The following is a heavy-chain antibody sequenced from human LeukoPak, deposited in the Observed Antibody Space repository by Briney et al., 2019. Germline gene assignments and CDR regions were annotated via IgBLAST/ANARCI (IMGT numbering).Heavy chain of an antibody. CDR3: ARGSRRFLEWLSHHYYYGMDV. CDR2: ISYDGSNK. D-gene: IGHD3-3*01. J-gene: IGHJ6*02. CDR1: GFTFSSYA. V-gene: IGHV3-30-3*01. Sequence: PGRSLRLSCAASGFTFSSYAMHWVRQAPGKGLEWVAVISYDGSNKYYADSVKGRFTISRDNSKNTLYLQMNSLRAEDTAVYYRARGSRRFLEWLSHHYYYGMDVWAKGPRSPSP.